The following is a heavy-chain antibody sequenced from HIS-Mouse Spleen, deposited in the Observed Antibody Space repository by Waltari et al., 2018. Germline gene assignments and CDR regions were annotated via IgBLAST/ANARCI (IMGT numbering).Heavy chain of an antibody. CDR1: GYTFTSYD. J-gene: IGHJ4*02. Sequence: QVQLVQSGAEVKKPGASVKVSCKASGYTFTSYDINWVRQATGQGLEWMGWMNPNRGNTGYAQKFQGRVTMTRNTSISTAYMELSSLRSEDTAVYYCARGSGDLYSSGWCLLDYWGQGTLVTVSS. CDR2: MNPNRGNT. CDR3: ARGSGDLYSSGWCLLDY. V-gene: IGHV1-8*01. D-gene: IGHD6-19*01.